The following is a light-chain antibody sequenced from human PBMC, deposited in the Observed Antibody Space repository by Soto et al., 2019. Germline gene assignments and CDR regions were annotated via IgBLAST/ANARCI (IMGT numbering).Light chain of an antibody. J-gene: IGLJ2*01. CDR2: DVT. Sequence: QSVLTQPASVSGSPGQSITISCTGTSSDVGGYNYVSWYQQHPGKAPKLMIYDVTNRPSGVSNRFSGSKSGNTASLTISGLQAEDEADYYCSSYRSSSTFVFGGGTKVTVL. V-gene: IGLV2-14*01. CDR1: SSDVGGYNY. CDR3: SSYRSSSTFV.